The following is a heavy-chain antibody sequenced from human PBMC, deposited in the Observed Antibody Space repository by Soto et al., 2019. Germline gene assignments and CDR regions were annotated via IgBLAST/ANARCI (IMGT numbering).Heavy chain of an antibody. CDR3: ARENGLAARQYGC. J-gene: IGHJ4*02. Sequence: ASVKVSCKASGYTFTGYYMHWVRQAPGQGLEWMGWINPNSGGTNYAQKFQGRVTMTRDTSISTAYMELSRLRSDDTAVYYCARENGLAARQYGCWGQGTLVTVSS. D-gene: IGHD6-6*01. CDR2: INPNSGGT. CDR1: GYTFTGYY. V-gene: IGHV1-2*02.